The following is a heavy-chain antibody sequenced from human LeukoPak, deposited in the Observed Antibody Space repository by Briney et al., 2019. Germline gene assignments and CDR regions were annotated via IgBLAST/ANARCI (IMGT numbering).Heavy chain of an antibody. D-gene: IGHD2-2*01. V-gene: IGHV3-7*01. CDR2: IKQDGSEK. J-gene: IGHJ4*02. CDR3: ARVGYCSGTSCSEFDY. Sequence: GGSLRLSCAASGFTFSSYWMSWVRQAPGKGLEWVANIKQDGSEKYYVDSVKGRFTISRDNAKNSLYLQMNSLRAEDTAVYYCARVGYCSGTSCSEFDYWGQGTLVTVSS. CDR1: GFTFSSYW.